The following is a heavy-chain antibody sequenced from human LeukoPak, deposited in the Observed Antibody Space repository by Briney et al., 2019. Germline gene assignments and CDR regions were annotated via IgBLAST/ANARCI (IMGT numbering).Heavy chain of an antibody. V-gene: IGHV4-34*01. CDR1: SGSFTGYF. D-gene: IGHD2-2*01. CDR3: ARYRSYCTSTTCYRDWFDP. CDR2: INHSGST. Sequence: SETLSLTCAVYSGSFTGYFWSWIRQPPGKWLEWIGEINHSGSTNYNPSLKSRVTISVDTYKNQFSLKLTSVTAADTAVYYCARYRSYCTSTTCYRDWFDPWGQGTLVTVSS. J-gene: IGHJ5*02.